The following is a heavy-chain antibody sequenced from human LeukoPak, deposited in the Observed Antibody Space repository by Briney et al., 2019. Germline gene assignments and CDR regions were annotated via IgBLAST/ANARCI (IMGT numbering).Heavy chain of an antibody. J-gene: IGHJ4*02. CDR3: ARATVEFSYRLFDF. V-gene: IGHV4-4*07. CDR1: GGSISGYY. CDR2: IFYTGST. D-gene: IGHD1-26*01. Sequence: SETLSLTCTVSGGSISGYYWYWTRQPAGKGPEWVGRIFYTGSTNYNPSPKSRVTMSVETSKNQVSLKLNSVTAADTAVYYCARATVEFSYRLFDFWGQGTLVAVSA.